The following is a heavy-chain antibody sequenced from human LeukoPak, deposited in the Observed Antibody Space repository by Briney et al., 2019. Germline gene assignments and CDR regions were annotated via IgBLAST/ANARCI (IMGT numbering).Heavy chain of an antibody. J-gene: IGHJ6*03. CDR2: IYYSGST. V-gene: IGHV4-39*07. CDR1: GGSINSSYYY. D-gene: IGHD1-26*01. Sequence: SETLSLTCTVSGGSINSSYYYWGWIRQPPGKGLEWIGSIYYSGSTNYNPSLKSRVTISVDTSKNQFSLKLSSVTAADTAVYYCARRVRSGSYYGHYYYYMDVWGKGTTVTVSS. CDR3: ARRVRSGSYYGHYYYYMDV.